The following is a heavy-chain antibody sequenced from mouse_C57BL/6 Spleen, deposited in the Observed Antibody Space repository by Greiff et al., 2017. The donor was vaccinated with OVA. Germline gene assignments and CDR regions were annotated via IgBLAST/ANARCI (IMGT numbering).Heavy chain of an antibody. CDR3: AGGGNYLYAMDY. V-gene: IGHV1-80*01. CDR2: IYPGDGDT. CDR1: GYAFSSYW. Sequence: VQLQQSGAALVQPGASVKISCKASGYAFSSYWMNWVKQRPGKGLEWIGQIYPGDGDTNYNGKFKGKATLTADKSSSTAYMQLSSLTSEDAAVYFCAGGGNYLYAMDYWGQGTSVTVSS. D-gene: IGHD2-1*01. J-gene: IGHJ4*01.